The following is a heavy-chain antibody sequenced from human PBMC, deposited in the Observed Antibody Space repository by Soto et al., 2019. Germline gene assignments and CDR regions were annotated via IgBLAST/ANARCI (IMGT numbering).Heavy chain of an antibody. CDR2: IGTADDT. CDR3: ARGNDYIWGSISPPYYFGY. D-gene: IGHD3-16*01. V-gene: IGHV3-13*01. Sequence: EVQLVESGGGLVQPGGSLRLSCAASGFTFSSYDMHWVRQATGKGLEWVSAIGTADDTYYPGSVKGRFTISRENAQNSLYLQMNSLRAGDTAVYYCARGNDYIWGSISPPYYFGYWGQGTLVTVCS. CDR1: GFTFSSYD. J-gene: IGHJ4*02.